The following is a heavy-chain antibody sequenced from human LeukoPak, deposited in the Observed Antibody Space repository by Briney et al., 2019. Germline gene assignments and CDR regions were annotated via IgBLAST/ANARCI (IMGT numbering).Heavy chain of an antibody. J-gene: IGHJ6*02. V-gene: IGHV4-59*01. CDR2: IYYSGST. D-gene: IGHD3-3*01. Sequence: PSETLSLTCTVSGGSISSYYWSWIRQPPGKGLEWIGYIYYSGSTNYNPSLKSRVTISVDTSKNQFSLKLSSATAADTAVYYCARVRITIFGVVIMDGMDVWGRGTTVTVSS. CDR3: ARVRITIFGVVIMDGMDV. CDR1: GGSISSYY.